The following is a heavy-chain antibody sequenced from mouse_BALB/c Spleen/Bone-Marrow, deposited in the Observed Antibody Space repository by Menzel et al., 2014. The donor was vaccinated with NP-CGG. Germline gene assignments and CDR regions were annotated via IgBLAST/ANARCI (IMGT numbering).Heavy chain of an antibody. CDR1: GYAFSSYW. D-gene: IGHD2-10*02. V-gene: IGHV1-80*01. Sequence: QVTLKVCGAELVRPGSSVKISCKASGYAFSSYWVNWVKQRPGQGLEWIGQIYPGDGDTNYNGKFKGKATLTADKSSSTAYMQLSSLTSEDSAVYFCARQYGNYFDYWGQGTTLTVSS. CDR2: IYPGDGDT. J-gene: IGHJ2*01. CDR3: ARQYGNYFDY.